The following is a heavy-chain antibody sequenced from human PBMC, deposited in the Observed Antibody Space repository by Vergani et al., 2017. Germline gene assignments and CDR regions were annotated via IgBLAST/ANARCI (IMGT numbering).Heavy chain of an antibody. CDR2: ISSSSSTI. Sequence: EVQLVESGGGLVQPGGSLRLSCAASGFTFSSYSMNWVRQAPGKGLEWVSYISSSSSTIYYADSVKGRFTISRDNSKNTLYLQMNSLRAEDTAVYYCARGDVPGPFDYWGQGTLVTVSS. CDR1: GFTFSSYS. CDR3: ARGDVPGPFDY. V-gene: IGHV3-48*01. D-gene: IGHD1-1*01. J-gene: IGHJ4*02.